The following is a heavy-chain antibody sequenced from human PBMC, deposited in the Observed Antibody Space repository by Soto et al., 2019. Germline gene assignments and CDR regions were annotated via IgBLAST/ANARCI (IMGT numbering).Heavy chain of an antibody. Sequence: PXESLKLPCRASRYAFKHLSIGWARRLPGKGLEWLGIIFPRDSDVRYSPYFQGRVTISVDKSINAAYLQWSGLKASGTAMYYCERHFDCSTTSCYIDYWGQGSPVTVSS. CDR3: ERHFDCSTTSCYIDY. CDR1: RYAFKHLS. D-gene: IGHD2-2*01. CDR2: IFPRDSDV. V-gene: IGHV5-51*01. J-gene: IGHJ4*03.